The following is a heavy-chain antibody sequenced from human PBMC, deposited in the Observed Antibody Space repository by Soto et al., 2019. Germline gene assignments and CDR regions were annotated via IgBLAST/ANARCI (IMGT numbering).Heavy chain of an antibody. V-gene: IGHV1-69*13. CDR2: IIPIFGTA. CDR3: AREPRDGYNMYYFDY. CDR1: GGTFSSYA. J-gene: IGHJ4*02. D-gene: IGHD5-12*01. Sequence: GASVKVSCKASGGTFSSYAISWVRQAPGQGLEWMGGIIPIFGTANYAQKFQGRVTITADESTSTAYMELSSLRSEDTAVYYCAREPRDGYNMYYFDYWGQGTLVTVSS.